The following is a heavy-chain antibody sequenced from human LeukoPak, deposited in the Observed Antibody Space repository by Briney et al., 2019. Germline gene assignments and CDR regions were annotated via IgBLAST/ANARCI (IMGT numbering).Heavy chain of an antibody. D-gene: IGHD6-6*01. CDR3: ARGGAARLHFQN. Sequence: SETLSLTCTVSGGSISSGGYYWSWIRQHSGRGLEWIGYIYDSGSTYYNPSLKSRVTISVDTSKNQFSLNLNSVTAADTAVYYCARGGAARLHFQNWGQGTLVTVSS. CDR1: GGSISSGGYY. CDR2: IYDSGST. V-gene: IGHV4-31*03. J-gene: IGHJ1*01.